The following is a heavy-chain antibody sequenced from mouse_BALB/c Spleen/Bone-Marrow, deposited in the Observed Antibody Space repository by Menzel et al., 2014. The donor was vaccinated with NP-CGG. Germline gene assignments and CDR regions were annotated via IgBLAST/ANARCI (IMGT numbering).Heavy chain of an antibody. CDR1: GYTFTSYY. CDR3: TRGRRDAMDY. J-gene: IGHJ4*01. CDR2: INPSNGGT. V-gene: IGHV1S81*02. Sequence: QVHVKQSGAELVKPGASVKLSCKASGYTFTSYYMYWVKQRPGQGLEWIGEINPSNGGTNFNEKFKSKATLTVDKSSCTAYMQLSSLTSEDSAVYYCTRGRRDAMDYWGQGTSVTVSS.